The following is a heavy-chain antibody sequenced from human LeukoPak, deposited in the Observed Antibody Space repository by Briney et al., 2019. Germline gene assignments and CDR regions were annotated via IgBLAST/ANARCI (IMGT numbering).Heavy chain of an antibody. CDR1: GGSFSGYY. V-gene: IGHV4-34*01. CDR3: ARSGYQLPVDY. J-gene: IGHJ4*02. D-gene: IGHD2-2*01. Sequence: SETLTLTCAVYGGSFSGYYWSWIRQPPGKGLEWIGEINHSGSTNYNPSLKSRVTISVDTSKNQFSLKLSSVTAADTAVYYCARSGYQLPVDYWGQGTLVTVSS. CDR2: INHSGST.